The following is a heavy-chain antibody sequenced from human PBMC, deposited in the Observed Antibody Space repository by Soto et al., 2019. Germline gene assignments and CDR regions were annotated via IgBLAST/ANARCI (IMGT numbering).Heavy chain of an antibody. D-gene: IGHD6-19*01. CDR3: ARDFVAGSTWFDP. V-gene: IGHV4-59*01. J-gene: IGHJ5*02. CDR2: IYYRGTT. CDR1: GGFINSYY. Sequence: SETLSLTCTVSGGFINSYYWSWIRQSPGKGLEWIGYIYYRGTTRYNPSLKSRVTLSVDTSENQFSLKLRSVTAADTAVYYCARDFVAGSTWFDPWGQGTLVTVSS.